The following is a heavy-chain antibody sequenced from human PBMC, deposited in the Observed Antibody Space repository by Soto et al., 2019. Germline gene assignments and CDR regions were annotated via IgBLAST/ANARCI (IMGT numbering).Heavy chain of an antibody. J-gene: IGHJ2*01. Sequence: SETLSLTCTVSGGSISSGDYYWSWIRQPPGKGLEWIGYIYYSGSTYYNPSLKSRVTISVDTSKNQFSLKLSSVTAADTAVYYCARGHDYGDYVDYWYFDLWGRGNLVTVSS. CDR1: GGSISSGDYY. CDR2: IYYSGST. D-gene: IGHD4-17*01. V-gene: IGHV4-30-4*01. CDR3: ARGHDYGDYVDYWYFDL.